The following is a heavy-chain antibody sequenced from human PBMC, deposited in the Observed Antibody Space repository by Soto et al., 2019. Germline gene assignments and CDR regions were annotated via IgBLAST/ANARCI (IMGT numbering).Heavy chain of an antibody. CDR2: IYNSGST. Sequence: QVQLQESGPGLVEPSQTLSLTCTVSGGSVSSGGYFWSWIRQPPGEGLEWIGHIYNSGSTYSNPSLRGRVTISVDTSKRQCSLKLSSVTAADTAVYYCARGPSADKIDFWGQGTLVTVSS. CDR3: ARGPSADKIDF. D-gene: IGHD3-3*01. J-gene: IGHJ4*02. CDR1: GGSVSSGGYF. V-gene: IGHV4-30-4*01.